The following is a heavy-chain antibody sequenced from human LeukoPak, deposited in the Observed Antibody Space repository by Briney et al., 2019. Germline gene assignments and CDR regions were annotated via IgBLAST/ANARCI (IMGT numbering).Heavy chain of an antibody. CDR2: ISWNSGSI. V-gene: IGHV3-9*01. CDR3: AREGDRSSGWYGHFDY. D-gene: IGHD6-19*01. Sequence: GGSLRLSCAASGFTFDDYAMHWVRQAPGKGLEWVSGISWNSGSIGYADSVKGRFTISRDNAKNSLYLQMNSLRAEDTAVYYCAREGDRSSGWYGHFDYWGQGTLVTVSS. CDR1: GFTFDDYA. J-gene: IGHJ4*02.